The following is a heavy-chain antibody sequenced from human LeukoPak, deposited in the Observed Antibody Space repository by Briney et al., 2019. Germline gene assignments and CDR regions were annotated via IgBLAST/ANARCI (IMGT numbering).Heavy chain of an antibody. Sequence: GGSLRLSCAASGFTVSSNYMNWVRQDPGKELGWVSLIYSGGSTHYADSVKGRFTISRDNSKNTLYLQMNSLRAEDTAVYYCARGGDSSYYGDYWGQGTLVTVSS. V-gene: IGHV3-66*01. CDR2: IYSGGST. D-gene: IGHD3-22*01. J-gene: IGHJ4*02. CDR3: ARGGDSSYYGDY. CDR1: GFTVSSNY.